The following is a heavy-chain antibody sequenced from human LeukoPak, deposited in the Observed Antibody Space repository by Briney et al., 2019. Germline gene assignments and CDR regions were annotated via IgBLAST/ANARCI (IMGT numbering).Heavy chain of an antibody. D-gene: IGHD3-3*01. Sequence: SVKVSCKASGGTFSSYTISWVRQAPGQGLEWMGGIIPLFGTANYAQKFQGRVTITTDESTSTAYMELSSLRSEDTAVYYCARVSNVRFLEWLPSWDYWGQGTLVTVSS. CDR2: IIPLFGTA. J-gene: IGHJ4*02. V-gene: IGHV1-69*05. CDR1: GGTFSSYT. CDR3: ARVSNVRFLEWLPSWDY.